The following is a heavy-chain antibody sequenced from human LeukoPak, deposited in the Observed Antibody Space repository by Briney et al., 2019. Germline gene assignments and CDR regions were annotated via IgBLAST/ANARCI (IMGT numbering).Heavy chain of an antibody. CDR3: ARRGSMGGSFVGAFDI. Sequence: SETLSLTCTVSRDSFSRHTYSWGWIRQPPGKGLEWIGSIYYTGRTFYNPSLKSRVTISVDTSKNQFSLKLSSVTAADTAVYYCARRGSMGGSFVGAFDIWGQGTMVTVSS. CDR1: RDSFSRHTYS. D-gene: IGHD1-26*01. J-gene: IGHJ3*02. CDR2: IYYTGRT. V-gene: IGHV4-39*01.